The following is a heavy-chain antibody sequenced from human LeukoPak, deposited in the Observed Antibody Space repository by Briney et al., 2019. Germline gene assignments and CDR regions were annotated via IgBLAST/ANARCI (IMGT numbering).Heavy chain of an antibody. CDR2: INHSGST. J-gene: IGHJ5*02. Sequence: SETLSLTCAVYGGSFSGYYWSWLRQPPGKGLEWIGEINHSGSTNYNPSLKSRVTISVDTSKNQFSLKMSSVTAADTAVYYCARDHPSPYYDILTCYYPYGYNWFDHWGQGTLVTVSS. D-gene: IGHD3-9*01. CDR3: ARDHPSPYYDILTCYYPYGYNWFDH. V-gene: IGHV4-34*01. CDR1: GGSFSGYY.